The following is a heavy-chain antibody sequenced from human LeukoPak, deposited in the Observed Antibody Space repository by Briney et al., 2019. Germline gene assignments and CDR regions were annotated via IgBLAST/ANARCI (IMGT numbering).Heavy chain of an antibody. CDR2: INPSGGSA. J-gene: IGHJ4*02. Sequence: GASVKVSCKASGYTFINYYMHWVRQAPGQGLEWMGIINPSGGSAYYAQKFQGRVTMTSDVSTSTFHMELSSLRSEDTPVYYCARPVDTASLVNWGQGTLVTVSS. D-gene: IGHD5-18*01. CDR3: ARPVDTASLVN. V-gene: IGHV1-46*01. CDR1: GYTFINYY.